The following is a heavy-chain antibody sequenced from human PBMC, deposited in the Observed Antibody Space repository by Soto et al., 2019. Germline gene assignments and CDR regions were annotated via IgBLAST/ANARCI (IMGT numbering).Heavy chain of an antibody. Sequence: DVQLVESGVGLVKPGGSLRLSCAASGFTVSSAGMSWVRQAPGKGLEWVGRVKSKGGGGTTDYAAPVKGRFIVSREDSKDTLYLQMNSLKTEDTAVYYCAAYLPTFGSGEFDFWGQGTLVTVSS. CDR2: VKSKGGGGTT. CDR1: GFTVSSAG. J-gene: IGHJ4*02. D-gene: IGHD3-10*01. V-gene: IGHV3-15*01. CDR3: AAYLPTFGSGEFDF.